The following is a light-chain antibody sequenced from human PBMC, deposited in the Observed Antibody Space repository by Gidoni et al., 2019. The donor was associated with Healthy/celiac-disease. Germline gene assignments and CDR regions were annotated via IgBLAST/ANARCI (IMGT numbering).Light chain of an antibody. CDR3: QQSYSTPLT. CDR2: AAS. Sequence: DIQMTHSPSSLSASVGDRVTITCRESQSISSYLNWYPQKPGKAPKLLIYAASSLQSGVPSRFSGSGSGTDFTLTISSLQPEDFATYYCQQSYSTPLTFGGGTKVEIK. J-gene: IGKJ4*01. V-gene: IGKV1-39*01. CDR1: QSISSY.